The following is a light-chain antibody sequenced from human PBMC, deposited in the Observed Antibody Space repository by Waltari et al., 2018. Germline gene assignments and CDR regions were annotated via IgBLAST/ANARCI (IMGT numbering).Light chain of an antibody. CDR3: AAWDASLNGGV. CDR2: NNN. CDR1: SSNIGTNT. V-gene: IGLV1-44*01. J-gene: IGLJ2*01. Sequence: QSVLTQPPSASGTPGQRVTISCSGSSSNIGTNTVNWYQQLPATAPKLLIYNNNQRPAGVPDRFSGAKSGTSASLAISGLQSDDEADYYCAAWDASLNGGVFGGGTKLTVL.